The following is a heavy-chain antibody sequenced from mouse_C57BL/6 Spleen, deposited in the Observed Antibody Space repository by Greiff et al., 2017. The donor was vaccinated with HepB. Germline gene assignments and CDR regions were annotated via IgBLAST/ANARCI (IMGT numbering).Heavy chain of an antibody. CDR1: GFTFSSYA. Sequence: EVKLMESGGGLVKPGGSLKLSCAASGFTFSSYAMSWVRQTPEKRLEWVATISDGGSYTYYPDNVKGRFTISRDNAKNNLYLQMSHLKSEDTAMYYCARHYGSSYEAMDYWGQGTSVTVSS. J-gene: IGHJ4*01. CDR2: ISDGGSYT. D-gene: IGHD1-1*01. V-gene: IGHV5-4*03. CDR3: ARHYGSSYEAMDY.